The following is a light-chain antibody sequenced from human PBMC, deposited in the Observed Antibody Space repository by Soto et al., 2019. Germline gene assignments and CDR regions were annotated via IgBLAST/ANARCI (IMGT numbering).Light chain of an antibody. V-gene: IGKV3-20*01. J-gene: IGKJ1*01. CDR2: GES. Sequence: EIVLTQSPGTLSLSPGEGATLSCRASQSVSSNYLAWYQQKPGQAPRLLMYGESRRATGIPARFSGGGSGTDFTLTISRLEPGDFAVYYCQQYGDSPRSXGQGTKVDIK. CDR1: QSVSSNY. CDR3: QQYGDSPRS.